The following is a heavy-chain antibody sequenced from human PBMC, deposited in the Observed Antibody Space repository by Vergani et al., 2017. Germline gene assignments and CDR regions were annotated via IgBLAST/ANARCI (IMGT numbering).Heavy chain of an antibody. Sequence: EVQLVESGGGLVKPGGSLRLSCAASGFTFSSYSMNWVRQAPGKRLEWVSSISSSSSYIYYADSVKGRFTLSRDNAKNSLYLQMNSLRAEDTAVYYCARVGDDAFDIWGQGTMVTVSS. CDR2: ISSSSSYI. J-gene: IGHJ3*02. CDR3: ARVGDDAFDI. V-gene: IGHV3-21*01. CDR1: GFTFSSYS.